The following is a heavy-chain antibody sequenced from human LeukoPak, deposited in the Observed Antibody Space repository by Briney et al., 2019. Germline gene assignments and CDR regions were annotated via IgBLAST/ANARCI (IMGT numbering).Heavy chain of an antibody. CDR3: ARDGRGRYDSGNYVSYYFDF. D-gene: IGHD3-22*01. V-gene: IGHV3-7*01. CDR2: IKQDGGDK. Sequence: GGSLRLSCAASGFTLSSHWVSWVRQAPGKGLEWVANIKQDGGDKYYVDSVKGRFTISRDNAKNSLYLQLNSLRAEDTAVYFCARDGRGRYDSGNYVSYYFDFWGQGALVTVSS. J-gene: IGHJ4*02. CDR1: GFTLSSHW.